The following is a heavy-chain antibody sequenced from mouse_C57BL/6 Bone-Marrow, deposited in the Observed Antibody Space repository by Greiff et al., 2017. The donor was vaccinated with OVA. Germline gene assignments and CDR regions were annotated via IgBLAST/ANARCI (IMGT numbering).Heavy chain of an antibody. J-gene: IGHJ1*03. V-gene: IGHV1-7*01. Sequence: QVQLQQSGAELAKPGASVKLSCKASGYTFTSYWMHWVKQRPGQGLEWIGYINPSSGYTKYNQKFKDKATLTADTSSSTAYMQLSSLTYEDSAVDYCARERVGWLWGTGTTVTVSS. CDR1: GYTFTSYW. D-gene: IGHD1-3*01. CDR3: ARERVGWL. CDR2: INPSSGYT.